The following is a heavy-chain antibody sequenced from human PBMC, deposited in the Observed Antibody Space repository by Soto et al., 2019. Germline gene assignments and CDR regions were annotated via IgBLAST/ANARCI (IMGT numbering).Heavy chain of an antibody. V-gene: IGHV1-18*01. CDR1: GYTFPSYG. Sequence: ASVKVSCKASGYTFPSYGISWVRQAPGQGLEWMGWISAYHGNTNYAQKLQGRVTMTTDTSTSTAYMELRSLGSDDTAVYYCASGWFGEFVYYFDYWGQGTLVTVSS. CDR2: ISAYHGNT. CDR3: ASGWFGEFVYYFDY. J-gene: IGHJ4*02. D-gene: IGHD3-10*01.